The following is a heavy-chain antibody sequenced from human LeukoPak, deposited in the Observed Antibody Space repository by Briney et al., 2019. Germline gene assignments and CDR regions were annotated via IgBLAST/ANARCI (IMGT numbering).Heavy chain of an antibody. V-gene: IGHV1-69*05. CDR2: IIPIFGTA. CDR3: ARERTPIYGGSYPYFDY. Sequence: SVKVSCKASGGTFSSYAISWVRQAPGQGLEWMGGIIPIFGTANYAQKFQGRVTITTDESTSTAYMELSSLRSEDTAVYYCARERTPIYGGSYPYFDYWGQGTLVTVSS. CDR1: GGTFSSYA. J-gene: IGHJ4*02. D-gene: IGHD1-26*01.